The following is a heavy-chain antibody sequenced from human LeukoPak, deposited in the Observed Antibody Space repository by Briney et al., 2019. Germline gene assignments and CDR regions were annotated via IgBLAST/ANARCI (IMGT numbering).Heavy chain of an antibody. J-gene: IGHJ3*02. CDR1: GYTFTSYA. D-gene: IGHD3-22*01. Sequence: ASVKVSCKASGYTFTSYAMNWVRQAPGQGLEWMGWINPKSGDTHYAQKFLGRVTMTRDTSISTAYMELSRLRSDETAVYFCARGPYSYDSSGAFDIWGQGTMVTVSS. CDR3: ARGPYSYDSSGAFDI. V-gene: IGHV1-2*02. CDR2: INPKSGDT.